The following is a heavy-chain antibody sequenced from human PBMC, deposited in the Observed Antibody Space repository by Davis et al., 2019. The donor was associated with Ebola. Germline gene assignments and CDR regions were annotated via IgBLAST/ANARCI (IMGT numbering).Heavy chain of an antibody. CDR2: IFRTGAT. J-gene: IGHJ4*02. D-gene: IGHD3-9*01. Sequence: MPSETLSLTCTVSGGSIRSSSHYWGWIRQPPGKGLEWMGSIFRTGATSYNPSLKSRVTISLDTSKNHFSLKLSSVTAADTAVYYCARADYDILAGPFDYWGQGTLVTVSS. V-gene: IGHV4-39*02. CDR1: GGSIRSSSHY. CDR3: ARADYDILAGPFDY.